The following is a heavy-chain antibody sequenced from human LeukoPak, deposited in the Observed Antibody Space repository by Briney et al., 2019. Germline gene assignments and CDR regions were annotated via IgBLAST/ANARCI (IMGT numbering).Heavy chain of an antibody. CDR1: GGSIRSGSYY. CDR3: ARETLTGVDDAFDI. CDR2: IYTSGST. V-gene: IGHV4-61*02. D-gene: IGHD7-27*01. Sequence: PSETLSLTCTVSGGSIRSGSYYWSWIRQPAGKGLEWIGRIYTSGSTKYNPSLKSRVTISVDTSKNQFSLKLSSVTAADTAMYYCARETLTGVDDAFDIWGQGTMVTVSS. J-gene: IGHJ3*02.